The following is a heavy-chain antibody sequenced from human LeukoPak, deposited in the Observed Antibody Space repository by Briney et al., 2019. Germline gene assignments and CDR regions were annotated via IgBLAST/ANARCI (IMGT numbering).Heavy chain of an antibody. CDR1: GGSISSYY. CDR2: IYYSGST. Sequence: SETLSLTCTVSGGSISSYYWSWIRQPPGKGLEWIGYIYYSGSTNYNPSLKSRVTISVDTSKNQFSLKLSSVTAADPAVYYCARAELLHAFDIWGQGTMVTVSS. CDR3: ARAELLHAFDI. V-gene: IGHV4-59*01. D-gene: IGHD1-26*01. J-gene: IGHJ3*02.